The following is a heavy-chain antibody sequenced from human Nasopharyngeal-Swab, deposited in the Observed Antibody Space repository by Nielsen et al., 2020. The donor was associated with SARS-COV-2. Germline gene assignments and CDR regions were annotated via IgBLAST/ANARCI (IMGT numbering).Heavy chain of an antibody. CDR3: ARDSKPGGGYYSLYYYNYYGMDV. D-gene: IGHD3-22*01. J-gene: IGHJ6*02. Sequence: WIRQPPGKGLEWVANIKKDGSEKYYVDSAKGRFTISRDNAKNSLYLQMNSLRAEDTAVYYCARDSKPGGGYYSLYYYNYYGMDVWGQGTTVTVSS. V-gene: IGHV3-7*01. CDR2: IKKDGSEK.